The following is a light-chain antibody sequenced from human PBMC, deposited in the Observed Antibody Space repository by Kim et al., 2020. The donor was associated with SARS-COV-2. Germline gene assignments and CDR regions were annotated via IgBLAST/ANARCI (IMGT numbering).Light chain of an antibody. V-gene: IGKV3-15*01. CDR2: GAS. CDR3: QHYNNLPLT. J-gene: IGKJ4*01. CDR1: QSINNN. Sequence: EIVMTQSPVTLSVSPGERATLSCRASQSINNNLAWYQQKPGQAPRLLIYGASNRATGIPARFSGSGSGTEFTLTISSLQSEDIAIYHCQHYNNLPLTFGGGTKVEIK.